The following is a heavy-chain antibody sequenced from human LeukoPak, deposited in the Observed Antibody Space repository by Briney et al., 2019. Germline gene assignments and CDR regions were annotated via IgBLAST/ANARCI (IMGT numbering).Heavy chain of an antibody. D-gene: IGHD2-2*01. CDR2: IYYSGST. Sequence: SETLSLTCTVSGGSISSYYWSWIRQPPGKGLEWIGYIYYSGSTNYNPSLKSRVTISVDRSKNQFSLKLSSVTAADTAVYYCASAIRPIVVVPAANRAFDIWGQGTMVTVSS. CDR3: ASAIRPIVVVPAANRAFDI. J-gene: IGHJ3*02. V-gene: IGHV4-59*12. CDR1: GGSISSYY.